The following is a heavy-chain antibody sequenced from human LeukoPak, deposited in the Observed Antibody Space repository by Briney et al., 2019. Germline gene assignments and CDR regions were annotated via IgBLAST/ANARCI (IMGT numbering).Heavy chain of an antibody. CDR2: IYYSGST. V-gene: IGHV4-39*01. J-gene: IGHJ4*02. CDR1: GGSISSSSYY. CDR3: ARLRLLDSSSSD. D-gene: IGHD6-6*01. Sequence: PSETLSLTCTVSGGSISSSSYYWGWIRQPPGTGLEWIGSIYYSGSTYYNPSLKSRVSISVDTSKNQFSLKLNSVTAADTAVYYCARLRLLDSSSSDWGQGTLVTVSS.